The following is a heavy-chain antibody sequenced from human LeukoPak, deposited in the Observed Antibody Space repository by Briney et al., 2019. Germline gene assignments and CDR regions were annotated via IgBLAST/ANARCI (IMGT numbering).Heavy chain of an antibody. Sequence: GGSLRLSCAASGFTFSDYNMNWVRQAPGRGLEWVAYISSGSSTIFSADSVKGRFTISRDNAKNSLYLQMNSLRAEDTAVYYCAELGITMIGGVWGKGTTVTISS. CDR2: ISSGSSTI. D-gene: IGHD3-10*02. J-gene: IGHJ6*04. V-gene: IGHV3-48*01. CDR1: GFTFSDYN. CDR3: AELGITMIGGV.